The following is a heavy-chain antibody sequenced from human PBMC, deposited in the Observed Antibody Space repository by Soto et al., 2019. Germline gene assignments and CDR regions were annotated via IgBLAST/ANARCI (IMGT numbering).Heavy chain of an antibody. Sequence: PSETLSLTCTVSGGSISSYYWSWIRQPPGKGLEWIGYIYYSGSTNYNPSLKSRVTISVDTSKNQFSLKLSSVTAADTAVYYCARDEGYSGYDWGVAFDIWGQGTMVTVSS. CDR3: ARDEGYSGYDWGVAFDI. CDR2: IYYSGST. D-gene: IGHD5-12*01. V-gene: IGHV4-59*01. J-gene: IGHJ3*02. CDR1: GGSISSYY.